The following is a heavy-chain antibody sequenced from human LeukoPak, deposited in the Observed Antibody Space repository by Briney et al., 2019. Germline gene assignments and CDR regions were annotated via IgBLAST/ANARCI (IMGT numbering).Heavy chain of an antibody. CDR1: GGSISSYY. CDR3: ARDLIAVAGRGFDY. J-gene: IGHJ4*02. CDR2: IYTSGST. D-gene: IGHD6-19*01. Sequence: SETLSLTCTVSGGSISSYYWSWIRQPAGKGLEWIGRIYTSGSTNYNPSLKSRVTMSVDTSKNQFSPKLSSVTAADTAVYYCARDLIAVAGRGFDYWGQGTLVTVSS. V-gene: IGHV4-4*07.